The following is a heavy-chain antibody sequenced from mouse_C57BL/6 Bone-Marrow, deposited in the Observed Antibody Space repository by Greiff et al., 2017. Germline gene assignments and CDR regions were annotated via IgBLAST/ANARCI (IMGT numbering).Heavy chain of an antibody. J-gene: IGHJ4*01. CDR3: ARSLGRYAIYY. Sequence: QVQLQQSDAELVKPGASVKISCKVSGYTFTDYTIHWMKQRPEQGLEWIGYIYPRDGSTKYNEQFKGKATLTVDKSSSTAYMQLNSLTSEDSAVYVGARSLGRYAIYYWGKGTSVTVSS. D-gene: IGHD4-1*01. CDR1: GYTFTDYT. CDR2: IYPRDGST. V-gene: IGHV1-78*01.